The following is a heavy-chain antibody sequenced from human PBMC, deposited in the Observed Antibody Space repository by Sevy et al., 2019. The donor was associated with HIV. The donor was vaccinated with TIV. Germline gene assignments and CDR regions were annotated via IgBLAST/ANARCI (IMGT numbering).Heavy chain of an antibody. CDR2: IYPGDSDT. D-gene: IGHD2-2*01. CDR3: ARHGEGYCSSTSCYLGVMDV. Sequence: GESLKISCKGSGYSFTSYWMGWVRQMPGKGLEWMGIIYPGDSDTRYSPSFQGQVTISADKSISTAYLQWSSLKASDTAMYYCARHGEGYCSSTSCYLGVMDVWGQGTTVTVSS. J-gene: IGHJ6*02. V-gene: IGHV5-51*01. CDR1: GYSFTSYW.